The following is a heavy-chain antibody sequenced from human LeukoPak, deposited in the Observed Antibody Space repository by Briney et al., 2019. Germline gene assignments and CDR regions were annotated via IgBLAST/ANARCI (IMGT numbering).Heavy chain of an antibody. Sequence: SETLSLTCAVYGGSFSGYYWSWIHQPPGKGLEWIGEINHSGSTNSNPSLKSRVTVSVDTSKNLFSLKLSSVTAADTAVYYCASRASTVYVGFDYWGQGTLVTVSS. J-gene: IGHJ4*02. CDR2: INHSGST. V-gene: IGHV4-34*01. CDR3: ASRASTVYVGFDY. CDR1: GGSFSGYY. D-gene: IGHD4-17*01.